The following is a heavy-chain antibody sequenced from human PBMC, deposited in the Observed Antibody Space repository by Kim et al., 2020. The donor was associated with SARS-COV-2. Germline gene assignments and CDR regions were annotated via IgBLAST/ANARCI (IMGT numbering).Heavy chain of an antibody. Sequence: HSAQKCQSRDTITSDDSTSTTYMELSSLRSEDTAVYYCARTGAVTTFDYWGQGTLVTVSS. D-gene: IGHD4-17*01. CDR3: ARTGAVTTFDY. V-gene: IGHV1-69*01. J-gene: IGHJ4*02.